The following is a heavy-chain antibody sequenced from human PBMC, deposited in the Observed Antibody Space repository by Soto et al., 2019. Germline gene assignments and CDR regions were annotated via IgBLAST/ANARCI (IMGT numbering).Heavy chain of an antibody. V-gene: IGHV5-10-1*01. CDR3: ARTPYCSSNSCYYGMDV. CDR2: IDPSDSYT. J-gene: IGHJ6*02. Sequence: GESLKISCKGSGYSFTSYWISWVRQMPGKGLEWMGRIDPSDSYTNYSPSFQGHVTISADKSISTAYLQWSSLKASDTAMYYCARTPYCSSNSCYYGMDVWGQGTTVTVSS. CDR1: GYSFTSYW. D-gene: IGHD2-2*01.